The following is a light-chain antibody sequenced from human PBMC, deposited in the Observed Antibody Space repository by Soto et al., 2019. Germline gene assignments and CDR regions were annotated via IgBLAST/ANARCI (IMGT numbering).Light chain of an antibody. J-gene: IGKJ2*01. Sequence: DIQMTQSPSTLSAYVGDRVTITCRASQSIGSWLAWFQQKPGKAPKLLIYKASSLESGVPSRFSGSGSGTEFTLTISSLQPDDFATYYCQQYNTYSYTFGQGTKVDIK. CDR1: QSIGSW. V-gene: IGKV1-5*03. CDR2: KAS. CDR3: QQYNTYSYT.